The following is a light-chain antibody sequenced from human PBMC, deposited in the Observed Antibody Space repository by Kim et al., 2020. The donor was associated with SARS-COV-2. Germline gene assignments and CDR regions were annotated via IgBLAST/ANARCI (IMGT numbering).Light chain of an antibody. CDR2: ANT. Sequence: GTDSCTGTASNNGTRFEEHAYQQLPGSGPKLLIYANTNRPSGVPDRFSGSKSGTSASLAITGVQAEDEADYYCQSYDNSLSGYVFGTGTKVTVL. J-gene: IGLJ1*01. V-gene: IGLV1-40*01. CDR3: QSYDNSLSGYV. CDR1: ASNNGTRFE.